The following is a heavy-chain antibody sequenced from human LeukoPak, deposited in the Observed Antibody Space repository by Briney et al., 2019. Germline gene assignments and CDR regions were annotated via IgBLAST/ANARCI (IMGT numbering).Heavy chain of an antibody. CDR2: GHYSGNI. Sequence: SETLSLTCTVSGTSITSYYWNWIRQAPGQGPEWIGYGHYSGNIKYNPPLKSRVTISVDTSKNQFSLRLRSVTAADTAVYFCAKWASDNRPFDLWGQGTLVTVSS. V-gene: IGHV4-59*08. CDR3: AKWASDNRPFDL. J-gene: IGHJ4*02. D-gene: IGHD2-8*01. CDR1: GTSITSYY.